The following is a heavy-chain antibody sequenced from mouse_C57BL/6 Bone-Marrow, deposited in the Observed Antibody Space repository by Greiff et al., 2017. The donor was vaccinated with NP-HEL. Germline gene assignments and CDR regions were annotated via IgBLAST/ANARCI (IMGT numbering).Heavy chain of an antibody. J-gene: IGHJ4*01. CDR1: GYSITSDY. Sequence: EVKLQESGPGLAKPSQTLSLPCSVTGYSITSDYLNWIRKFPGNKLEYMGYISYSDSTYSNPSLKSRISITRDTSKNHYYLQLNSVTTEDTATYYCARSISHYGENAMDYWGQGTSVTVSS. CDR2: ISYSDST. D-gene: IGHD1-1*01. V-gene: IGHV3-8*01. CDR3: ARSISHYGENAMDY.